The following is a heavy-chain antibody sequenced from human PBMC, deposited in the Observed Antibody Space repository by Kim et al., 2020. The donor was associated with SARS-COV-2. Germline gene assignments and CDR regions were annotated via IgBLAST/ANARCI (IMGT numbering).Heavy chain of an antibody. CDR1: GFTFSNYW. J-gene: IGHJ4*02. Sequence: GGSLRLSCAASGFTFSNYWMHWVRQVPGKGLVWVSRINGDGSNTTYADSVKGRFTISRDNTKNTLFLQMNSLRAEDTAIYYCTRGPYVPVAVSPLDYWGQGALVTVSS. V-gene: IGHV3-74*01. CDR2: INGDGSNT. CDR3: TRGPYVPVAVSPLDY. D-gene: IGHD3-16*01.